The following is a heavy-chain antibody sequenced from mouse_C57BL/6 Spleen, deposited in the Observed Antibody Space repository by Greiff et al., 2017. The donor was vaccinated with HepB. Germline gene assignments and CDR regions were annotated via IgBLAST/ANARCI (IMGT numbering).Heavy chain of an antibody. D-gene: IGHD1-1*01. J-gene: IGHJ2*01. CDR1: GYTFTDYY. CDR3: AREGTYYGSDY. Sequence: VQLQQSGAELVRPGASVKLSCKASGYTFTDYYINWVKQRPGQGLEWIARIYPGSGNTYYNEKFKGKATLTAEKSSSTAYMQLSSLTSEDSAVYFCAREGTYYGSDYWGQGTTLTVSS. V-gene: IGHV1-76*01. CDR2: IYPGSGNT.